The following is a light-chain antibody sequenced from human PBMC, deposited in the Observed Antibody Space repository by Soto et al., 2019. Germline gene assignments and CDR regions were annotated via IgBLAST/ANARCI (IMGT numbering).Light chain of an antibody. Sequence: DYPLTQSPSTLSANVGDRVTITCRANLSIDTWLAWYQQHPGQAPKLLIYRTSHLQSGVPPRFSGSGSETDFTLTITSLQPDDFATYFCQQYRVSPWTFGQGTKVEV. V-gene: IGKV1-5*03. CDR1: LSIDTW. J-gene: IGKJ1*01. CDR3: QQYRVSPWT. CDR2: RTS.